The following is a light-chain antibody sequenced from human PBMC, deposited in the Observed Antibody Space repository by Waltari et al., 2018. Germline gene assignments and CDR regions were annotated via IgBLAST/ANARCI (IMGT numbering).Light chain of an antibody. CDR2: LAS. J-gene: IGKJ4*01. CDR3: MQTLQTPLT. V-gene: IGKV2-28*01. CDR1: QSLLYSSGYNY. Sequence: EIVMTQSPLSLPVTPGEPASISCRSSQSLLYSSGYNYLDWYLQKPGQSPQLLIYLASLRASGVPDRFNGSGSGTNFILNISRVEAEDVGVYYCMQTLQTPLTFGGGTKVDI.